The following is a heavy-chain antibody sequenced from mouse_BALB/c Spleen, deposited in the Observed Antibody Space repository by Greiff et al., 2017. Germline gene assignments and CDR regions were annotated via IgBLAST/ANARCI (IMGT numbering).Heavy chain of an antibody. Sequence: VQLVESGPGLVAPSQSLSITCTVSGFSLTSYGVHWVRQPPGKGLVWLGVIWAGGSTNYNSALMSRLSISKDNSKSQVFLKMNSLQTDDTAMYYCARNPIYYGYDGGYAMDYWGQGTSVTVSS. CDR1: GFSLTSYG. D-gene: IGHD2-2*01. CDR2: IWAGGST. V-gene: IGHV2-9*02. CDR3: ARNPIYYGYDGGYAMDY. J-gene: IGHJ4*01.